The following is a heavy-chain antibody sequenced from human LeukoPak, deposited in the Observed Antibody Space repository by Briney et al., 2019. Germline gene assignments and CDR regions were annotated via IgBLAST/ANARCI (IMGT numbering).Heavy chain of an antibody. CDR1: GFTFVSHA. CDR3: ARDQDWAFDY. Sequence: GGSLRLSRAVSGFTFVSHAMNWVRQAPGKGLEWISFINHGGSIVYYADSVKGRFATSRDNAKNSLYLQINNVGADDTAVYYCARDQDWAFDYWGQGTLVTVSS. J-gene: IGHJ4*02. CDR2: INHGGSIV. D-gene: IGHD3/OR15-3a*01. V-gene: IGHV3-48*03.